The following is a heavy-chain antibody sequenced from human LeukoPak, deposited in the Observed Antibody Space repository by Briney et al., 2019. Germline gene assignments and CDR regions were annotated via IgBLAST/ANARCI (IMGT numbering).Heavy chain of an antibody. CDR2: IKSNTHGGTT. V-gene: IGHV3-15*01. CDR3: TSSFLAGIDH. CDR1: GFTFSNAW. Sequence: PGGSLRLSCAASGFTFSNAWMSWVRQAPGKGLEWVGRIKSNTHGGTTDYAAPVTRRFTISRDDSKNTLYLQMNSLKTEDTAVYYCTSSFLAGIDHWGQGTLVTVSS. J-gene: IGHJ4*02. D-gene: IGHD3-3*02.